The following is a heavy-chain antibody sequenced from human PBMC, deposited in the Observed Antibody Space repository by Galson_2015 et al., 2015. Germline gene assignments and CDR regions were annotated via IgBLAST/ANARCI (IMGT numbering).Heavy chain of an antibody. CDR1: GYSFTSYW. CDR3: ARLPPKGFRGRDGYNLDY. V-gene: IGHV5-51*01. D-gene: IGHD5-24*01. CDR2: IYPGDSDT. J-gene: IGHJ4*02. Sequence: QSGAEVKKPGESLKISCKGSGYSFTSYWIGWVRQMPGKGLEWMGIIYPGDSDTRYSPSFQGQVTISADKSISTAYLQWSSLKASDTAMYYCARLPPKGFRGRDGYNLDYWGQGTLVTVSS.